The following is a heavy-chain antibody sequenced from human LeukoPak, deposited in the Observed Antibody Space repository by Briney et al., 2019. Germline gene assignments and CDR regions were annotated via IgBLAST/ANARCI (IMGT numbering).Heavy chain of an antibody. CDR2: IYSGGST. D-gene: IGHD3-22*01. CDR3: ARDPYYYDSSGLDY. V-gene: IGHV3-53*05. J-gene: IGHJ4*02. CDR1: GFTVSSNY. Sequence: GGSLRLSCAASGFTVSSNYMSWVRQAPGKGLEWVSVIYSGGSTYYADSVKGRFTISRDNSKNTLYLQMNSLRAEDTAVYYCARDPYYYDSSGLDYWGQGTLVTVSS.